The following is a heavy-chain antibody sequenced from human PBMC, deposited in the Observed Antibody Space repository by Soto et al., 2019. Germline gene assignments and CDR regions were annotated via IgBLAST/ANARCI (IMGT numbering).Heavy chain of an antibody. CDR1: GFTVSSNY. V-gene: IGHV3-53*01. J-gene: IGHJ6*02. Sequence: GGSLRLSCAASGFTVSSNYMSWVRQAPGKGLEWVSVIYSGGSTYYADSVKGRFTISRDNSKNTLYLQMNSLRAEDTAVYYCARDRPVRGMDVWGQGTTVTVSS. CDR2: IYSGGST. D-gene: IGHD2-8*01. CDR3: ARDRPVRGMDV.